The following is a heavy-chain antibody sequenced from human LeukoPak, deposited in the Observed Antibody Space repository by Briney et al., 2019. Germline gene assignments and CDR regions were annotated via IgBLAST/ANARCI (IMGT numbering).Heavy chain of an antibody. Sequence: GGSLRLSCAASGFTVSSNDMSWVRQAPGKGLEWVAGLGRSGEYKYYADSVKGRFTISRDNSKDTVSLQMNSLRAEDSAIYFCVKDRPCETCMPMDAWGQGTTVTVSS. V-gene: IGHV3-23*01. CDR3: VKDRPCETCMPMDA. CDR1: GFTVSSND. J-gene: IGHJ6*02. D-gene: IGHD2-2*01. CDR2: LGRSGEYK.